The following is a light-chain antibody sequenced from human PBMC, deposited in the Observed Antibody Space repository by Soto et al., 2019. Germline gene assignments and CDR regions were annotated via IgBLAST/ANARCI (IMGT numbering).Light chain of an antibody. J-gene: IGLJ3*02. CDR3: TSFTNSRTVV. CDR1: TGDIGTYNY. Sequence: SALTQPASVSGSPGQSITISCTGTTGDIGTYNYVSWYQHHPDKAPRLMIYEVSNRPSGVSTRFSGSKSGNTASLTISGLQAEDEADYYCTSFTNSRTVVFGGGTKLTVL. V-gene: IGLV2-14*01. CDR2: EVS.